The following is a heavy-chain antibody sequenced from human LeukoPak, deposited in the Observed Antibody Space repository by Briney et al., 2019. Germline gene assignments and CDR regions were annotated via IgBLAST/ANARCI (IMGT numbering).Heavy chain of an antibody. V-gene: IGHV1-46*01. D-gene: IGHD3-16*01. Sequence: GASVKVPCKVSGYSLSTYYMHWVRQAPGQGLEWMGTIHPSGDSTNYAPKFQGRVTMTRDMSTSTVYMEVSSLRSDDTAVYFCARGIRISNLDYWGQGTLVTVSS. J-gene: IGHJ4*02. CDR1: GYSLSTYY. CDR3: ARGIRISNLDY. CDR2: IHPSGDST.